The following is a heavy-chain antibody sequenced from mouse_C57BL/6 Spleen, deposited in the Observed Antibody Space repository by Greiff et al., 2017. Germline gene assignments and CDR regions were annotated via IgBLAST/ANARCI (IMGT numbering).Heavy chain of an antibody. V-gene: IGHV1-64*01. Sequence: QVQLQQPGAELVKPGASVKLSCKASGYTFTSYWMHWVKQRPGQGLEWIGMIHPNSGSTNYNEKFKSKATLTVDKSSSTAYMQLICLTSEDSAVYYCAALPLYYCGSYDWYFAVWGTGTTVTVSS. J-gene: IGHJ1*03. D-gene: IGHD1-1*01. CDR1: GYTFTSYW. CDR2: IHPNSGST. CDR3: AALPLYYCGSYDWYFAV.